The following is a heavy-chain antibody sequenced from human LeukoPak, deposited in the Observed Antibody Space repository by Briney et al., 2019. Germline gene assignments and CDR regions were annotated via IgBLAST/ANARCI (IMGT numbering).Heavy chain of an antibody. V-gene: IGHV4-38-2*01. CDR2: VYHSGRT. J-gene: IGHJ4*02. Sequence: SETLSLTCAVSGYSISSGYYWGWMRQPPGKGLECIGSVYHSGRTYYNPSLKSRVTISVDTSKNKFSLKLSSATAAARAVYYCVRLPLNYGDYVDYWGQGTLVTASS. CDR3: VRLPLNYGDYVDY. D-gene: IGHD4-17*01. CDR1: GYSISSGYY.